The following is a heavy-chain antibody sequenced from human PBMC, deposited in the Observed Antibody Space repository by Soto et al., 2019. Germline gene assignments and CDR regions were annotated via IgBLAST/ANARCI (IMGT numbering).Heavy chain of an antibody. D-gene: IGHD6-13*01. CDR3: AKDPGAAAAGPFVY. Sequence: GGSLRLCCAASGFTFDDYAMHWVRQAPGKGQEWVSGISWNSGSIGYADSVKGRFTISRDNAKNSLYLQMNSLRAEDTALYYCAKDPGAAAAGPFVYWCQATLVTVSS. J-gene: IGHJ4*02. CDR2: ISWNSGSI. V-gene: IGHV3-9*01. CDR1: GFTFDDYA.